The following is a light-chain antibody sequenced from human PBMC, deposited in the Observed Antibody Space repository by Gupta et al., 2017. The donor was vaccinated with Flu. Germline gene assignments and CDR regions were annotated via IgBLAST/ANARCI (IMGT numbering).Light chain of an antibody. CDR3: SSYTSSNSLV. CDR1: SSDVGGYNY. J-gene: IGLJ3*02. CDR2: EVI. Sequence: SITISCTGTSSDVGGYNYVSWYQHHPGKAPNLRIYEVIKRPAGVSNRFSGSKSGNTASLTISGLQAEDEADYYCSSYTSSNSLVFGGGTKLTVL. V-gene: IGLV2-14*01.